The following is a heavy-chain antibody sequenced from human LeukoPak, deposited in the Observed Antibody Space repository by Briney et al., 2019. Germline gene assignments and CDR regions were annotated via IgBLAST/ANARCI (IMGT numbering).Heavy chain of an antibody. CDR2: INWNGGRA. CDR3: ARGVRRLWFGVPTGAFDI. Sequence: GGSLRLSCAASGFTFDDYGMSWVRQAPGKGLEWVSGINWNGGRAGHADSVKGRFTISRDNAKNSLYLQMNSLRAEDTAVYYCARGVRRLWFGVPTGAFDIWGQGTMVTVSS. J-gene: IGHJ3*02. V-gene: IGHV3-20*04. CDR1: GFTFDDYG. D-gene: IGHD3-10*01.